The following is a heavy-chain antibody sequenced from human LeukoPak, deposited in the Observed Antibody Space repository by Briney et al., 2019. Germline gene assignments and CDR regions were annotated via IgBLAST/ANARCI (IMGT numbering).Heavy chain of an antibody. J-gene: IGHJ4*02. CDR3: ARALGIAASY. CDR1: GFTFSNYW. D-gene: IGHD6-6*01. CDR2: INQDGSEK. V-gene: IGHV3-7*01. Sequence: PGGSLRLSCAASGFTFSNYWMSWVRQAPGKGLEWVANINQDGSEKYYVDSVKGRFTISRDNAKKSLYLQMSSLRAEDTAVYYCARALGIAASYWGQGTLVTVSS.